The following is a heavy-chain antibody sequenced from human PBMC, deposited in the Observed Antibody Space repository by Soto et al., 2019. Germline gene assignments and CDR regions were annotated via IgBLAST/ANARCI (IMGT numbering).Heavy chain of an antibody. CDR3: ARNRKGDYDSSGYWRDHGAMDS. CDR1: GDSFSLYY. V-gene: IGHV4-59*01. D-gene: IGHD3-22*01. Sequence: PSETLSLTCTFSGDSFSLYYWTWIRQPPGKGREWIGDVYYRGNTNYNPSLMSRRTSSVDASMKQFSLGLSSVNAADTAVYYCARNRKGDYDSSGYWRDHGAMDSWGLRTTVTV. J-gene: IGHJ6*02. CDR2: VYYRGNT.